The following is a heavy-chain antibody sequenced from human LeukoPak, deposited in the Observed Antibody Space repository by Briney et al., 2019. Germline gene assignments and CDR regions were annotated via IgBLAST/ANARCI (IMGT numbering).Heavy chain of an antibody. J-gene: IGHJ6*03. CDR2: IYSSGST. CDR3: ARGKVNTAMVTSPRKYYYYMDV. D-gene: IGHD5-18*01. Sequence: SETLSLTCSVSGASISSGSNYWGWIRQPPGKTLEWIGSIYSSGSTYYNSSLKSRVTISVDTSKNQFSLKLSSVTAADTAVYYCARGKVNTAMVTSPRKYYYYMDVWGKGTTVTVSS. V-gene: IGHV4-39*07. CDR1: GASISSGSNY.